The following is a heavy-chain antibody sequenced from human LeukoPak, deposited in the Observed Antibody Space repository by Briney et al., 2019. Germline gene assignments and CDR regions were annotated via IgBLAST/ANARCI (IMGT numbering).Heavy chain of an antibody. J-gene: IGHJ4*02. D-gene: IGHD5-18*01. Sequence: GGSLRLSCAASGFTFSSYEMNWVRQAPGKGLEWVSYISSSGSTIYYADSVKGRFTISRDNAKNSLCLQMNSLRAEDTAVYYCARDGGYSYGFDYWGQGTLVTVSS. CDR2: ISSSGSTI. CDR3: ARDGGYSYGFDY. V-gene: IGHV3-48*03. CDR1: GFTFSSYE.